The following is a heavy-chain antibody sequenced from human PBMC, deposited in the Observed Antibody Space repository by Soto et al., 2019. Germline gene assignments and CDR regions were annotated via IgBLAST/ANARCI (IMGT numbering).Heavy chain of an antibody. V-gene: IGHV1-18*01. J-gene: IGHJ3*02. CDR3: ASGRDGYNVNDAFDI. CDR1: GYTFTSYG. CDR2: IGAYNGNT. D-gene: IGHD5-12*01. Sequence: ASVKGSCKASGYTFTSYGISWVRQAPGQGLEWMGWIGAYNGNTNYAQKLQGRVTMTTDTSTSTAYMELRSLRSDDTAVYYCASGRDGYNVNDAFDIWGQGTMVTVSS.